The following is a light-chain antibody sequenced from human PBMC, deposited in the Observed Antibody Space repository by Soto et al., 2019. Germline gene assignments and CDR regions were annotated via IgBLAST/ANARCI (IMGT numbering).Light chain of an antibody. CDR1: QSISSS. Sequence: DIQMTQSPSTLSASVGDRVTITCRASQSISSSLAWYQQKPGKAPNLLIYKASSLESGVPSRFSGSGSGTEFTLTISSLQPDDFATYYCQQYNSYSRTFGQGTKVEIK. CDR2: KAS. J-gene: IGKJ1*01. CDR3: QQYNSYSRT. V-gene: IGKV1-5*03.